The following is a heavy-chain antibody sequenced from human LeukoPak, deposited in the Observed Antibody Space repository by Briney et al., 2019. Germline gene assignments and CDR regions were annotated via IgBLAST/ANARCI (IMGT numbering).Heavy chain of an antibody. J-gene: IGHJ3*02. D-gene: IGHD5-12*01. CDR1: GFTFSSYS. CDR3: ARGYSGVSGAFDI. V-gene: IGHV3-21*01. Sequence: GGSLRLSCAASGFTFSSYSMNWVRQAPGKGLEWVSSISSSSSYMYYADSVKGRFTISRDNAKNSLYLQMNSLRAEDTAVYYCARGYSGVSGAFDIWGQGTMVTVSS. CDR2: ISSSSSYM.